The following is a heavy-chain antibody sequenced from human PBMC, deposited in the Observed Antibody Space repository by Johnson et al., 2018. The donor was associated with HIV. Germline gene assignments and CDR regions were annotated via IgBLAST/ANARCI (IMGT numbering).Heavy chain of an antibody. J-gene: IGHJ3*02. V-gene: IGHV3-30*04. Sequence: QVQLVESGGGVVQPGRSLRLSCVASGFTFSTYAMHWVRQAPGKGLEWVAVISYDGNNKYYADSVKGRFTISRDNSKNTLYLQMNSLRAEDTAVYYCAREGRRDAFDIWGQGTMVTVSS. CDR2: ISYDGNNK. CDR3: AREGRRDAFDI. CDR1: GFTFSTYA.